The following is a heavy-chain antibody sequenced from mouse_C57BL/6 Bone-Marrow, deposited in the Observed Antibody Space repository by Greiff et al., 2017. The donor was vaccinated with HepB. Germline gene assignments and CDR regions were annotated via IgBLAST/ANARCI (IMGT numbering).Heavy chain of an antibody. D-gene: IGHD2-3*01. J-gene: IGHJ3*01. CDR2: IDPSDSYT. CDR3: ARSGYWDWFAY. CDR1: GYTFTSYW. Sequence: QVQLQQPGAELVMPGASVKLSCKASGYTFTSYWMHWVKQRPGQGLEWIGEIDPSDSYTNYNQKFKGKSTLTVDKSSSTAYMQLSSLTSEDSAVYYCARSGYWDWFAYWGQGTRVTVSA. V-gene: IGHV1-69*01.